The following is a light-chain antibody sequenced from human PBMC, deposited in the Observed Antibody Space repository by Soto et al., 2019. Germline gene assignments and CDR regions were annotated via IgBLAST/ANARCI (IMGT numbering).Light chain of an antibody. V-gene: IGLV2-14*02. J-gene: IGLJ2*01. CDR3: CSYTRSSTLL. CDR2: EGS. CDR1: SSDVGSYNL. Sequence: QSALTQPASVSGSPGQSITISCTGTSSDVGSYNLVSWYQQHPGKAPKLMIYEGSKRPSGVSNRFSGSKSGNTASLTISGLQAEDEADYYCCSYTRSSTLLFGGGTQLTVL.